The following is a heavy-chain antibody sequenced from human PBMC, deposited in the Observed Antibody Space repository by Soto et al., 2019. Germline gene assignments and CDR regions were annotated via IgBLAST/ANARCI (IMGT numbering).Heavy chain of an antibody. D-gene: IGHD6-19*01. Sequence: GGSLRLSCAASGFTFSDYAMSWVRQAPGKGLEWVSAISGSGGTTYYADSVKGRFTISRDNSKNTMYLQVNSLRAEDTAIYYCEKVMNGGWYMAYWGQGTLVTVSS. CDR1: GFTFSDYA. CDR2: ISGSGGTT. J-gene: IGHJ4*02. CDR3: EKVMNGGWYMAY. V-gene: IGHV3-23*01.